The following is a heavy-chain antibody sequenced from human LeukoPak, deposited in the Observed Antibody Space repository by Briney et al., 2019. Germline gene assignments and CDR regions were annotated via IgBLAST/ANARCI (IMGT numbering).Heavy chain of an antibody. V-gene: IGHV3-74*03. D-gene: IGHD4-17*01. CDR2: LSGDGSST. CDR3: ARASTTVPNLLDN. Sequence: GGSLRLSCVASGFTFSTYWMHCVRQAPGKGLLWVSRLSGDGSSTKYAGSLKGRFTISRDNAKNTLYLQMNSLRAEDTAVYFCARASTTVPNLLDNWGQGTLVTVSS. CDR1: GFTFSTYW. J-gene: IGHJ4*02.